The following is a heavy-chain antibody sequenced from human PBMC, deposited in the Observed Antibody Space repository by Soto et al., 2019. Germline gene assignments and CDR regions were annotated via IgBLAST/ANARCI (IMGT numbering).Heavy chain of an antibody. CDR3: ARGYFDY. V-gene: IGHV3-66*01. CDR1: GFTFSSYY. CDR2: IWTGGGT. Sequence: GGSLRLCCAASGFTFSSYYMSWVRQAPGKGLEWVSVIWTGGGTSYKDSVKGRFTISRDNAQNTLSLDMSSLRVEDTAVYYCARGYFDYWGQGVLVTVSS. J-gene: IGHJ4*02.